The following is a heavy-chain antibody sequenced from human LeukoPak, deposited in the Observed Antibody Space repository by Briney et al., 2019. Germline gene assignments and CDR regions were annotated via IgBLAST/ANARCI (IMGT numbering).Heavy chain of an antibody. CDR1: GYTFTDYY. CDR2: INPNNGGT. CDR3: ARDPHEFSSGWSHFDY. Sequence: ASIKVSCKASGYTFTDYYIHWVRQAPGQGLEWMGWINPNNGGTNYAQKFQGRVTMTRDTSISTAYMELRSLRSDDTAVYYCARDPHEFSSGWSHFDYWGQGTLVTVSS. D-gene: IGHD6-19*01. V-gene: IGHV1-2*02. J-gene: IGHJ4*02.